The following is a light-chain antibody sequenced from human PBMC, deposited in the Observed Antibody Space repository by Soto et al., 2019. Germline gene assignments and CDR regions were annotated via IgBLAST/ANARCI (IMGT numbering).Light chain of an antibody. CDR3: QQYGSSPRP. V-gene: IGKV3-20*01. J-gene: IGKJ1*01. Sequence: ENVLTQSPCTVSLSTEERATLFCRASQSVSSSSLAWYQHKPGQAPRRLVYGASSRPTGIPDRFSGSGSGTDFTLTIRTLEPEDFAVYYCQQYGSSPRPFGQGTKVDIK. CDR2: GAS. CDR1: QSVSSSS.